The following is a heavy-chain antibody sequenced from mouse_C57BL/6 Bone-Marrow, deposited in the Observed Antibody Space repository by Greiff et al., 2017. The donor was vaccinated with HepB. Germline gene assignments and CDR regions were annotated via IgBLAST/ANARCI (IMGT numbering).Heavy chain of an antibody. V-gene: IGHV2-5*01. D-gene: IGHD2-3*01. CDR2: IWRGGST. J-gene: IGHJ1*03. CDR3: ASYDGYYGWYFDV. Sequence: QVHVKQSGPGLVQPSQSLSITCTVSGFSLTSYGVHWVRQSPGKGLEWLGVIWRGGSTDYNAAFMSRLSITKDNSKSQVFFKMNSLQADDTAIYYCASYDGYYGWYFDVWGTGTTVTVSS. CDR1: GFSLTSYG.